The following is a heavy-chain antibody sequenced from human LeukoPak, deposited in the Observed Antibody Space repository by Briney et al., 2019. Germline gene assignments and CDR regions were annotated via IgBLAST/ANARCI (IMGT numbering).Heavy chain of an antibody. D-gene: IGHD5-18*01. J-gene: IGHJ4*02. CDR2: IYYSGST. CDR1: GGSISSSSYY. CDR3: ARDFFVGYSYGYPSPSFDY. V-gene: IGHV4-39*07. Sequence: NPSETLSLTCTVSGGSISSSSYYWGWIRQPPGKGLEWIGSIYYSGSTYYSPSLKSRVTISVDTSKNQFSLKLSSVTAADTAVYYCARDFFVGYSYGYPSPSFDYWGQGTLVTVSS.